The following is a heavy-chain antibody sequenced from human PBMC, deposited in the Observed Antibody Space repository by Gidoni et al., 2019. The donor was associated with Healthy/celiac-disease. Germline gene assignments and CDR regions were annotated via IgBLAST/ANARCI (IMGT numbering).Heavy chain of an antibody. Sequence: QVQLVESGGGVVQPGRSLRLSCAASGFTFRSYGMHWVRQAPGKGLEWVAVISYDGSNKYYADSVKGRFTISRDNSKNTLYLQMNSLRAEDTAVYYCAKAQNPFRVRGASYFDYWGQGTLVTVSS. J-gene: IGHJ4*02. CDR2: ISYDGSNK. CDR1: GFTFRSYG. CDR3: AKAQNPFRVRGASYFDY. D-gene: IGHD3-10*01. V-gene: IGHV3-30*18.